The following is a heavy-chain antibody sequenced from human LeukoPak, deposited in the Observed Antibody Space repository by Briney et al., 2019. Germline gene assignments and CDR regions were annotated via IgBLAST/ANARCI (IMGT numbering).Heavy chain of an antibody. D-gene: IGHD1-26*01. J-gene: IGHJ4*02. CDR1: GFTVSSNY. CDR2: IRSKANSYAT. CDR3: TSAGMD. V-gene: IGHV3-73*01. Sequence: GGSLRLSCAASGFTVSSNYMSWVRQAPGKGLEWVGRIRSKANSYATAYAASVKGRFTISRDDSKNTAYLQMNSLKTEDTAVYYCTSAGMDWGQGTLVTVSS.